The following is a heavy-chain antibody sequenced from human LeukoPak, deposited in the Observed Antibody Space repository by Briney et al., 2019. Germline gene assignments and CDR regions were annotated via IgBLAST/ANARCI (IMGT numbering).Heavy chain of an antibody. Sequence: GGSLRLSCAASGFTFSSYGMHWVRQAPGKGLEWVAFIRYDGSNKYYADSVKGRFTISRDNSKNTLYLQMNSLRAEDTAVYYCAKDPSSSVLVRYFDYWGQGTLVTVSS. CDR3: AKDPSSSVLVRYFDY. CDR2: IRYDGSNK. V-gene: IGHV3-30*02. J-gene: IGHJ4*02. CDR1: GFTFSSYG. D-gene: IGHD6-6*01.